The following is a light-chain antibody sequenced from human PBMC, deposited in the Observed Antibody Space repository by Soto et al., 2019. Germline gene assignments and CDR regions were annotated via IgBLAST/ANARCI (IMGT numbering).Light chain of an antibody. CDR2: KAS. CDR3: QQYNSYSRT. J-gene: IGKJ1*01. Sequence: DIQMTQSPSTLSASVGDRVTITCRAIQSIRSWLACYQQKPGKAPKLLIYKASSLESGVPSRFSGSGSGTEFTLTISSLQPDDFATYYCQQYNSYSRTFGQGTKVDI. V-gene: IGKV1-5*03. CDR1: QSIRSW.